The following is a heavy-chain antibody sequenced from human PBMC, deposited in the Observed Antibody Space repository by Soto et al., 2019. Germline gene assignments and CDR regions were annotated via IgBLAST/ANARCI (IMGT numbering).Heavy chain of an antibody. CDR3: ARDYYDSSDFTTNWFDP. Sequence: SETLSLTCTVSGGSISNSRYYWAWIRQPPGKGLEWIGSIYHTGNTYYNPSLRSRVTISVDTSKNQFSLKLTSVTAADTAVYYCARDYYDSSDFTTNWFDPWGQGTLVTVSS. J-gene: IGHJ5*02. D-gene: IGHD3-22*01. V-gene: IGHV4-39*01. CDR2: IYHTGNT. CDR1: GGSISNSRYY.